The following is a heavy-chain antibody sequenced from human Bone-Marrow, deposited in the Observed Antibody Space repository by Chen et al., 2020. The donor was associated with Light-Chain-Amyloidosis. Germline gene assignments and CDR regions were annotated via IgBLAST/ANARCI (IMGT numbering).Heavy chain of an antibody. Sequence: VKKPGESLKITCKGSGYTFPNYWIGWVRQMPGKGLEWMGVIYPDDSDARYSPSFEGQVTISADKSITTAYLQWRSLKASDTAMYYCARRRDGYNFDYWGQGTLVTVSS. CDR2: IYPDDSDA. J-gene: IGHJ4*02. V-gene: IGHV5-51*01. CDR3: ARRRDGYNFDY. CDR1: GYTFPNYW. D-gene: IGHD5-12*01.